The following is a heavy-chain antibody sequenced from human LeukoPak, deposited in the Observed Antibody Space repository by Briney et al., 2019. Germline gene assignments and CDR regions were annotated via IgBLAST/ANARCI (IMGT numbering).Heavy chain of an antibody. Sequence: GGSLRLSCAASGFTFSSYGMHWVRQAPGKGLEWVAFIRYDGSNKYYADSVKGRFTISRDNSKNTLYLQTNSLRAEDTAVYYCAKPYDFWSGYWGYFDYWGQGTLVTVSS. D-gene: IGHD3-3*01. V-gene: IGHV3-30*02. CDR1: GFTFSSYG. CDR3: AKPYDFWSGYWGYFDY. J-gene: IGHJ4*02. CDR2: IRYDGSNK.